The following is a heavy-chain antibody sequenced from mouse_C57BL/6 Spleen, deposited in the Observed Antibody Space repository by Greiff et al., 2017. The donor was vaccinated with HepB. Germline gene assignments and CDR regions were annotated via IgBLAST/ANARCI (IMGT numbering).Heavy chain of an antibody. J-gene: IGHJ2*01. CDR2: IDPETGGT. CDR1: GYTFTDYE. V-gene: IGHV1-15*01. Sequence: QVQLQQSGAELVRPGASVTLSCKASGYTFTDYEMHWVKQTPVHGLEWIGAIDPETGGTAYNQKFKGKAILTADKSSSTAYMELRSLTSEDSAVYYCTRRRRIMTTVGDYWGQGTTLTVSS. D-gene: IGHD1-1*01. CDR3: TRRRRIMTTVGDY.